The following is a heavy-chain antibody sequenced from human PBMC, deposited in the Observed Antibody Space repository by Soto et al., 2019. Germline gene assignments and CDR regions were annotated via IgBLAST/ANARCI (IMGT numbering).Heavy chain of an antibody. Sequence: GGSLRLSCAASGVTFSSYAMSWVRQAPGKGLEWVSAISGSGGSTYYADSVKGRFTISRDNSKNTLYLQMNSLRAEDTAVYYCAKDARCSGGSCYFSYYYYYMDVWGKGTTVTVSS. CDR1: GVTFSSYA. CDR2: ISGSGGST. CDR3: AKDARCSGGSCYFSYYYYYMDV. D-gene: IGHD2-15*01. J-gene: IGHJ6*03. V-gene: IGHV3-23*01.